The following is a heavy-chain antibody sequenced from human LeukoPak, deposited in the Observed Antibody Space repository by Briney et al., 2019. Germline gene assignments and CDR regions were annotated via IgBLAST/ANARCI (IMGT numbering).Heavy chain of an antibody. CDR3: ARGGYGKHSWFDP. CDR1: GGSFSGYY. D-gene: IGHD6-13*01. J-gene: IGHJ5*02. Sequence: SETLSLTCAVYGGSFSGYYWSWIRQPPGKGLEWIGEINHSGSTNYNPSLKSRVTISVDTSKNQFSLKLSSVTAADTAVYYCARGGYGKHSWFDPWGQGTLVTVSS. V-gene: IGHV4-34*01. CDR2: INHSGST.